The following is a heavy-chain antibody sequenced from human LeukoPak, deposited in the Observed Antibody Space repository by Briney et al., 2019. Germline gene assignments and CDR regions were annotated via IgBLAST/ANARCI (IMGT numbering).Heavy chain of an antibody. V-gene: IGHV3-23*01. Sequence: PGGSLRLSCAASGFTFSSYTMTWVRQAPGKGLEWVSTISGRADTSYYADSVKGRFTISRDNSENTLFLQMSSLRVEDTAVYYCARFANLASWGQGTQVTVSS. CDR1: GFTFSSYT. D-gene: IGHD3-16*01. J-gene: IGHJ5*02. CDR2: ISGRADTS. CDR3: ARFANLAS.